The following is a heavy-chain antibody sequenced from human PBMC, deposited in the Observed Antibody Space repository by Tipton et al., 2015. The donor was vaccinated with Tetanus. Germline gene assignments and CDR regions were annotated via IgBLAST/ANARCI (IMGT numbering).Heavy chain of an antibody. V-gene: IGHV4-59*01. CDR2: IYYSGST. CDR1: GGSIGSYY. J-gene: IGHJ4*02. CDR3: ARDTGGIDY. Sequence: TLSLTCTVSGGSIGSYYWSWIRQPPGKGLEWIGYIYYSGSTNYNPSLKSRVTISVDTPKNQFSLKLSSVTAADTAVYYCARDTGGIDYWGQGTLVTVSS. D-gene: IGHD2-21*01.